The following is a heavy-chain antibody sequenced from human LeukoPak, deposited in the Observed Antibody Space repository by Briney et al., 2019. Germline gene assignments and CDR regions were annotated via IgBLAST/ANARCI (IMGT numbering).Heavy chain of an antibody. CDR3: ARDSQWSHFDY. D-gene: IGHD6-19*01. CDR1: GFTFSSYG. CDR2: IWYDGSNK. Sequence: PGGSLRLSCAASGFTFSSYGMHWVRQAPGKGLEWVAVIWYDGSNKYYADSVKGRFTISRDNSKNTLYLQMNSLRAEDTAMYYCARDSQWSHFDYWGQGTLVTVSS. V-gene: IGHV3-33*01. J-gene: IGHJ4*02.